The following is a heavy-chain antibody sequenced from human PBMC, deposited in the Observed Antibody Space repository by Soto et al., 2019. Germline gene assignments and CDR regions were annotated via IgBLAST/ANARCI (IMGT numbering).Heavy chain of an antibody. D-gene: IGHD3-22*01. Sequence: ASVKVSCKASGYTFTSYYMHWVRQAPGQGREWMGIINPSGGSTSYAQKFQGRVTMTRDTSTSTVYMELSSLRSEDTAVYYCARESSYDSSGYHSRKERPFDYWGQGTPVTVSS. CDR3: ARESSYDSSGYHSRKERPFDY. J-gene: IGHJ4*02. V-gene: IGHV1-46*01. CDR1: GYTFTSYY. CDR2: INPSGGST.